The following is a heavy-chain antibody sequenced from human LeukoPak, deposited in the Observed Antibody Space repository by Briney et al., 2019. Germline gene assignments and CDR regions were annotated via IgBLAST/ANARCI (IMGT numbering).Heavy chain of an antibody. V-gene: IGHV3-23*01. J-gene: IGHJ2*01. CDR3: AKSYYDFWSGYTRYWYFDL. CDR2: ISGSGGST. D-gene: IGHD3-3*01. Sequence: PGGSLRLSCAASGFTFSSYAMSWVRQAPGKGLEWVSAISGSGGSTYYADSVKGRFTISRDNSKNTLYLQLNSLRAEDTAVYYCAKSYYDFWSGYTRYWYFDLWGRGTLVTVSS. CDR1: GFTFSSYA.